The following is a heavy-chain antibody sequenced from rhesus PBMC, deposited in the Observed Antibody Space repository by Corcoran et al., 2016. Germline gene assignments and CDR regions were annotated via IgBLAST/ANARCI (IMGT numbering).Heavy chain of an antibody. J-gene: IGHJ4*01. D-gene: IGHD6-37*01. CDR3: ARDGGGGWSGEDY. V-gene: IGHV4-80*01. CDR2: IKGNRGST. Sequence: QVQLQESGPGLVKPSETLSLTCAVSGASISSYWWNWIRQPPGKGLEWIGEIKGNRGSTNNNPSIKRRVTMSKDASKDQFALKLSAGTAADTAVYYWARDGGGGWSGEDYWGQGALVTVSS. CDR1: GASISSYW.